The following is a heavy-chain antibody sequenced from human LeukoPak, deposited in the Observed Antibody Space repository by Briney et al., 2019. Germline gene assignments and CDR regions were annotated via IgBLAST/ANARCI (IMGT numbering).Heavy chain of an antibody. V-gene: IGHV3-21*01. CDR1: GFTLSSYA. D-gene: IGHD4-23*01. Sequence: GGSLRLSCTGSGFTLSSYAMNWGRRAPGQGLEWVSSISSSRSVIYYTDSVKGRFTISRDNAKNSSYLQMNSLRAEDTAVYYCVTDYGGSSGAFDIWGQGTMVTVSS. CDR2: ISSSRSVI. CDR3: VTDYGGSSGAFDI. J-gene: IGHJ3*02.